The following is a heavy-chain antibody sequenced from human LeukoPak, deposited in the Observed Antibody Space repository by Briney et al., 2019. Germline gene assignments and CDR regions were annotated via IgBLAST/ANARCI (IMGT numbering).Heavy chain of an antibody. D-gene: IGHD6-13*01. CDR1: GYLFTSFG. V-gene: IGHV1-18*01. CDR2: ISAYNGNT. Sequence: ASVKVSCKTSGYLFTSFGISWVRQAPGQGLERMGWISAYNGNTDFAQNLQGRVTMTRDTSISTAYMEVSSLRSDDTAVYYCALIPGGSWAFDYWGQGTLVTVSS. CDR3: ALIPGGSWAFDY. J-gene: IGHJ4*02.